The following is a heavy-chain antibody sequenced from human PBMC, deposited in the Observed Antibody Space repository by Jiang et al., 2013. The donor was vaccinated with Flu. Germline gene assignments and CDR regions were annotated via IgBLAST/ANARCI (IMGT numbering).Heavy chain of an antibody. CDR1: GGSVSSGSYY. Sequence: GSGLVKPSETLSLTCTVSGGSVSSGSYYWSWIRQPPGKGLEWIGYIYYSGSTNYNPSLKSRVTISVDTSKNQFSLKLSSVTAADTAVYYCARDYYYGSGSYYYYYGMDVWGQGTTVTVSS. V-gene: IGHV4-61*01. CDR2: IYYSGST. D-gene: IGHD3-10*01. CDR3: ARDYYYGSGSYYYYYGMDV. J-gene: IGHJ6*02.